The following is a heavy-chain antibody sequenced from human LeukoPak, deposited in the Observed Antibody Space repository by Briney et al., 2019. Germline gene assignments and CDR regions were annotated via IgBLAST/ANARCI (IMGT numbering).Heavy chain of an antibody. CDR3: AKFGLIRSNSNDY. Sequence: GRSLRLSCAASGFTFSSYAMSWVRQAPGEGLEWVSAISGSGGSTYYADSGKGRFTISRDNSKNTLYLQMNSLRAEDTAVYYCAKFGLIRSNSNDYWGQGTLVTVSS. D-gene: IGHD4-11*01. J-gene: IGHJ4*02. CDR1: GFTFSSYA. V-gene: IGHV3-23*01. CDR2: ISGSGGST.